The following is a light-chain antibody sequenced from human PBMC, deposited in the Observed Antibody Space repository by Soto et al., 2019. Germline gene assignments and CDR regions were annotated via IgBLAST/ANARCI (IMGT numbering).Light chain of an antibody. V-gene: IGKV1-39*01. CDR2: AAS. J-gene: IGKJ1*01. Sequence: DMQMTQSPSSLSASVGDRVTITCRASQSISSYLNWYQQKPGKAPKLLIYAASSLQSGVPSRFSGSGSGTDFTLTISSLQPEDFAIYYCQQSYSTLPWTFGQGTKVDIK. CDR3: QQSYSTLPWT. CDR1: QSISSY.